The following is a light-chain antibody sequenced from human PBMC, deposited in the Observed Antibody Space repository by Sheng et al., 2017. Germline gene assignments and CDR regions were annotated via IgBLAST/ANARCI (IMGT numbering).Light chain of an antibody. CDR3: ATWDSNLSAGDWV. Sequence: QSVLTQPPSVSAAPGQKVTISCSGSSSNIGKYYVSWYQQLPGAAPKLLIYDNDKRPSGIPDRFSGSKSGTSATLGITGLQTGDEADYYCATWDSNLSAGDWVFGGGTKLTVL. V-gene: IGLV1-51*01. J-gene: IGLJ3*02. CDR2: DND. CDR1: SSNIGKYY.